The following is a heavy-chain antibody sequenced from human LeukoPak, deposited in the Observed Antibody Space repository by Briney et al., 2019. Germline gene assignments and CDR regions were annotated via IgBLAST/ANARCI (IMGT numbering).Heavy chain of an antibody. D-gene: IGHD3-10*01. Sequence: QPGGSLRLSCAASGFTFDTYNFNWVRQAPGKGLEWVSGISGSGGSTYYGDSVKGRFTISRDNSKNTLYLQMNSLRAEDTAVYYCVTSGRFGELSTYYYYMGVWGEGTTVTISS. CDR3: VTSGRFGELSTYYYYMGV. CDR2: ISGSGGST. CDR1: GFTFDTYN. V-gene: IGHV3-23*01. J-gene: IGHJ6*03.